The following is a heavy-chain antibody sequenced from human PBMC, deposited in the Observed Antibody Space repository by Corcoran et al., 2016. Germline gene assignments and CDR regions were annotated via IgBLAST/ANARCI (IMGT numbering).Heavy chain of an antibody. J-gene: IGHJ6*02. D-gene: IGHD1-26*01. Sequence: QVTLRESGPSLVKPTQTLTLTCTFSGFSLSTSGLCVSWIRQPPGKALEWLALIYWDDDKYYSTSLKTRLTISKDTSKNQVVLTMTNMDPVDTATYYCSMGPVGATTGYYYYGMDVWGQGTTVTVSS. CDR1: GFSLSTSGLC. CDR2: IYWDDDK. V-gene: IGHV2-70*01. CDR3: SMGPVGATTGYYYYGMDV.